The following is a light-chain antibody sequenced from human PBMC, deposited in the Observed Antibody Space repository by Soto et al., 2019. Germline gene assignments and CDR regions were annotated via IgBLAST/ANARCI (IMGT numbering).Light chain of an antibody. V-gene: IGKV3-11*01. CDR3: QLRSNWPPTWT. J-gene: IGKJ1*01. CDR2: DAS. CDR1: QSIRNY. Sequence: EIVLTQSPATLSLSPGERATLSCRASQSIRNYLAWYQHKPGQAPMLLIYDASTRATGIPARFSGSGSGTDFTLTISRLEPEDFAVYFCQLRSNWPPTWTFGQGTKVEVK.